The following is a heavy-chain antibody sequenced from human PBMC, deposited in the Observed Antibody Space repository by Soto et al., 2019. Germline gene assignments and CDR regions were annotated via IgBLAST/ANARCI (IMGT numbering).Heavy chain of an antibody. D-gene: IGHD3-10*01. V-gene: IGHV4-39*01. CDR1: GGSISSSSYY. Sequence: SETLSLTCTVSGGSISSSSYYWGWIRQPPGKGLEWIGSIYYSGSTYYNPSLKSRVTISVDTSKNQFSLKLSSVTAADTAVYYCASPPISYGSGPAGYYYYYGMDVWGQGTTVTVS. CDR2: IYYSGST. J-gene: IGHJ6*02. CDR3: ASPPISYGSGPAGYYYYYGMDV.